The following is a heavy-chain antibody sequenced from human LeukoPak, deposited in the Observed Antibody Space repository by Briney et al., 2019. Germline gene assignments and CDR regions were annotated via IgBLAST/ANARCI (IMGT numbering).Heavy chain of an antibody. Sequence: GGSLRLSCAASGFTFSSYWMHWVRQAPGKGLVWVSRINSDGSSTSYADSVKGRFTISRDNAKNTLYLQMNSLRAEDTAVYYCANDSGSSGYDSFDYWGQGTLVTVSS. CDR1: GFTFSSYW. J-gene: IGHJ4*02. D-gene: IGHD5-12*01. CDR3: ANDSGSSGYDSFDY. CDR2: INSDGSST. V-gene: IGHV3-74*01.